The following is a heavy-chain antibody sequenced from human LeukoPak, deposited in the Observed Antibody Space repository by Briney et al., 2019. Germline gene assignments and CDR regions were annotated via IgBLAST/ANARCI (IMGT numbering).Heavy chain of an antibody. CDR2: ISSSSSYI. V-gene: IGHV3-21*01. Sequence: PGGSLRLSCAASGFTFSDYDMNWVRQAPGKGLEWVSSISSSSSYIYYADSMKGRFTISRDNAKNSLYLQMNSLRAEDTAVYYCSREYGCYKYAGYYHYYMDVWGKGTTVTVSS. D-gene: IGHD5-24*01. CDR3: SREYGCYKYAGYYHYYMDV. CDR1: GFTFSDYD. J-gene: IGHJ6*03.